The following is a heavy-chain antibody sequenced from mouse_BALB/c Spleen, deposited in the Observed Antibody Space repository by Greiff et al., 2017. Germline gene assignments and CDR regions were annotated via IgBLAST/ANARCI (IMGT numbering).Heavy chain of an antibody. CDR3: ASPIYYYGSSYAMDY. V-gene: IGHV5-6*01. J-gene: IGHJ4*01. CDR2: ISSGGSYT. CDR1: GFTFSSYG. D-gene: IGHD1-1*01. Sequence: EVQGVESGGDLVKPGGSLKLSCAASGFTFSSYGMSWVRQTPDKRLEWVATISSGGSYTYYPDSVKGRFTISRDNAKNTLYLQMSSLKSEDTAMYYCASPIYYYGSSYAMDYWGQGTSVTVSS.